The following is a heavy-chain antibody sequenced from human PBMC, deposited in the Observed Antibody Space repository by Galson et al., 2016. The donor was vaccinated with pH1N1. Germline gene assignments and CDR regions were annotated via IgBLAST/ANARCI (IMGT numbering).Heavy chain of an antibody. CDR3: ARAIGASGAF. V-gene: IGHV3-7*01. J-gene: IGHJ4*02. Sequence: SLRLSCAGSRFSFRDYWVHWVRQAPGKGLEWVANINQDGSQKYYVDSVRGRFTISRDDAKNSLYLQMNSLRAEDTAVYYCARAIGASGAFWGQGTLVTVSS. D-gene: IGHD6-13*01. CDR2: INQDGSQK. CDR1: RFSFRDYW.